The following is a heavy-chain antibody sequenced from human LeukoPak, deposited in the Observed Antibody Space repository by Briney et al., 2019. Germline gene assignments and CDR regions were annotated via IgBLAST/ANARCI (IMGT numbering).Heavy chain of an antibody. J-gene: IGHJ4*02. Sequence: GGSLRLSCAASGFTFSVYWMSWVRQAPGKGLEWVANIKQDGSEKYYVDSVKGRFTISRDNAKNSLYLQMNSLRAEDTAVYYCARWDYYGSGIYSNFDYWGQGTLVTVSS. CDR3: ARWDYYGSGIYSNFDY. CDR1: GFTFSVYW. CDR2: IKQDGSEK. D-gene: IGHD3-10*01. V-gene: IGHV3-7*01.